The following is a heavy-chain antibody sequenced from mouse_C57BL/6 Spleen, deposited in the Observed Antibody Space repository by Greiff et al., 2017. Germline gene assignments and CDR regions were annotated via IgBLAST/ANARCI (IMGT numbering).Heavy chain of an antibody. CDR3: ARNEAAQAAFDY. J-gene: IGHJ2*01. CDR2: INPNYGTT. CDR1: GYSFTDYN. V-gene: IGHV1-39*01. D-gene: IGHD3-2*02. Sequence: VQLQQSGPELVKPGASVKISCKASGYSFTDYNMNWVKQSNGKSLEWIGVINPNYGTTNYNQKFKGKATLTVDQSTSTAYMQSNSLTSEDSAVYDGARNEAAQAAFDYRGQSTTLAVAS.